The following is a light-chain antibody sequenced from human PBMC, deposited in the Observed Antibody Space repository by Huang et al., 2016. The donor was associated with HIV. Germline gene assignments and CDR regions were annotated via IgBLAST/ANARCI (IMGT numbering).Light chain of an antibody. CDR1: QGISNS. V-gene: IGKV1-NL1*01. Sequence: DIQMTQSPSSLSASVGDRVTITCRASQGISNSLARYQQKPGKAPKLLLYAASRLESGVPARFSGSGSVTDYTLTISSLQPEDFATYYCQQYYSTPQTFGQGTKVEIK. J-gene: IGKJ1*01. CDR2: AAS. CDR3: QQYYSTPQT.